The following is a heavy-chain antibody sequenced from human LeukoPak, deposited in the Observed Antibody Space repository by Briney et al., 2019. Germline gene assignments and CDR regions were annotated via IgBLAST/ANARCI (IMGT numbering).Heavy chain of an antibody. J-gene: IGHJ6*02. CDR3: ARAYAYASGAYGIDV. CDR2: IYYNGDT. D-gene: IGHD3-16*01. Sequence: SETLSLTCTVSGGSISSTSDYWGWIRQPPGKGLQWIGTIYYNGDTQYNASLKSRLSISVDTSKSHFSLKLISVTAGDTAVYYCARAYAYASGAYGIDVWGQGITVTVSS. CDR1: GGSISSTSDY. V-gene: IGHV4-39*02.